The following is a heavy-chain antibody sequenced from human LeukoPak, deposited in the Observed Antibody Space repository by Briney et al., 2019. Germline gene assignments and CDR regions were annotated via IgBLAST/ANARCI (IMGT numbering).Heavy chain of an antibody. D-gene: IGHD3-22*01. CDR3: ARVGYDGSGYFYYFDY. J-gene: IGHJ4*02. Sequence: SETLPLTCTVSGYSISSGYYWGWIRQPPGKGLEWIGSIYHSGSTYYNPSLKSRVTISVDTSKNQFSLKLSSVTAADTAVNYCARVGYDGSGYFYYFDYWGQGTLVTVSS. V-gene: IGHV4-38-2*02. CDR2: IYHSGST. CDR1: GYSISSGYY.